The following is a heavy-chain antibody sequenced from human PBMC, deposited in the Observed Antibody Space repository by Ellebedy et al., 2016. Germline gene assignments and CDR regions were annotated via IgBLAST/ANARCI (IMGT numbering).Heavy chain of an antibody. Sequence: ASVKVSCKASGYTFTSYYMHWVRQAPGQGLEWMGIINPSGGSTSYAQKLQGRVTMTRDTSTSTVYMELSSLRSEDTAVYYCARVHPERDFWSGRDYYYYGMDVWGQGTTVTVSS. CDR1: GYTFTSYY. D-gene: IGHD3-3*01. V-gene: IGHV1-46*04. CDR2: INPSGGST. CDR3: ARVHPERDFWSGRDYYYYGMDV. J-gene: IGHJ6*02.